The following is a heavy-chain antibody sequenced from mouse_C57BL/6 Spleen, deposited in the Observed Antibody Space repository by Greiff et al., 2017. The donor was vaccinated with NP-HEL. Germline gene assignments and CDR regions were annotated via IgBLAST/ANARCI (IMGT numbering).Heavy chain of an antibody. D-gene: IGHD2-3*01. J-gene: IGHJ1*03. CDR2: ISSGGDYI. V-gene: IGHV5-9-1*02. Sequence: EVKLVESGEGLVKPGGSLKLSCAASGFTFSSYAMSWVRQTPEKRLEWVAYISSGGDYIYYADTVKGRFTISRDNARNTLYLQMSSLKSEDTAMYYCTRAGYYSYWYFDVWGTGTTVTVSS. CDR1: GFTFSSYA. CDR3: TRAGYYSYWYFDV.